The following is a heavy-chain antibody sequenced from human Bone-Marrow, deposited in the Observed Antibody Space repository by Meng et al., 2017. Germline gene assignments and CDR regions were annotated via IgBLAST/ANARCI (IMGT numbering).Heavy chain of an antibody. CDR3: ARAWGGSGSFYRD. J-gene: IGHJ4*02. CDR2: IHYSGST. D-gene: IGHD3-10*01. V-gene: IGHV4-59*01. CDR1: GGSISSYY. Sequence: GSLRLSCTVSGGSISSYYWSWIRQPPGKGLEWIGYIHYSGSTNYNPSPKGRVTISVDTSKSQFSLKLSSVTAADTAVYYCARAWGGSGSFYRDWGQGTLVTVSS.